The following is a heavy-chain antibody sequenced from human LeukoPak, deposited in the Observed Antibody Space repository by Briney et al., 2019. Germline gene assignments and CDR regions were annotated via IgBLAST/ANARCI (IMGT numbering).Heavy chain of an antibody. V-gene: IGHV3-23*01. CDR3: AKNGDRGAYCSGGSCYPYYYYYIDV. D-gene: IGHD2-15*01. CDR2: ISATGGTT. J-gene: IGHJ6*03. Sequence: PGGSLRLSCAASGFTFSSYGMSWVRQAPGKGLEWVSAISATGGTTYYADSVKGRFTISRDSSKNTLYLQMNSLRAEDTAIYYCAKNGDRGAYCSGGSCYPYYYYYIDVWGKGTTVTISS. CDR1: GFTFSSYG.